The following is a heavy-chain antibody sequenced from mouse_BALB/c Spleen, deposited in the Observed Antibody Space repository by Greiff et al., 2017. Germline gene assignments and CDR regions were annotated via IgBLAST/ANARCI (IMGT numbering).Heavy chain of an antibody. CDR2: IDPANGNT. J-gene: IGHJ4*01. CDR1: GFNIKDYY. V-gene: IGHV14-1*02. CDR3: ARRDDAMDY. Sequence: VQLQQSGAELVRPGALVKLSCKASGFNIKDYYMHWVKQRPEQGLEWIGRIDPANGNTKYDPKFQGKATITADTSSNTAYLQLSSLTSEDTAVYYCARRDDAMDYWGQGTSVTVSS. D-gene: IGHD3-3*01.